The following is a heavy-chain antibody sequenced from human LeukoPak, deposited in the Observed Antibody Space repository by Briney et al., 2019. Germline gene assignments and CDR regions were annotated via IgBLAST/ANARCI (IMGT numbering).Heavy chain of an antibody. J-gene: IGHJ3*02. V-gene: IGHV1-69*13. CDR1: GGTFSSYA. D-gene: IGHD6-19*01. CDR2: IIPIFGTA. CDR3: ASGLLSSGWYPDAFDI. Sequence: GASVKVSCKASGGTFSSYAISWVRQAPGQGLEWMGGIIPIFGTANYVQKFQGRVTITADESTSTAYMELSSLRSEDTAVYYCASGLLSSGWYPDAFDIWGQGTMVTVSS.